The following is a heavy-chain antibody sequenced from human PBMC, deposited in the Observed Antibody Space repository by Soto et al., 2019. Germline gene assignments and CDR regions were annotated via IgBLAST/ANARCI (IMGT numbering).Heavy chain of an antibody. Sequence: GGSLSLSCATSGFTFSSYDLHWVRQAPGTGLEWVAVISYDGSNKYYADTVKGRFTISRDNSKNTLYLQMNSLRAEDTAVYYCAKGSGERNEGLRAYYSCSLGLWARGSKVRLSS. CDR3: AKGSGERNEGLRAYYSCSLGL. CDR1: GFTFSSYD. CDR2: ISYDGSNK. V-gene: IGHV3-30*18. D-gene: IGHD5-12*01. J-gene: IGHJ6*04.